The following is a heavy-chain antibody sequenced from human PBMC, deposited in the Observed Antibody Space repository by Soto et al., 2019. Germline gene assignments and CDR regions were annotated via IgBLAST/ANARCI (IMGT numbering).Heavy chain of an antibody. J-gene: IGHJ4*02. Sequence: QVHLQESGPGLVKPSETLSLTCTVSGGSISSYYWSWIRQPPGKGLEWIGYIYYSGSTSYNPSLNSRVTISADTSKNQVSLNLNSVTAADTAVYYCARAPGASRFKFDSWGQGTLVAVSS. CDR3: ARAPGASRFKFDS. CDR1: GGSISSYY. V-gene: IGHV4-59*01. D-gene: IGHD2-2*01. CDR2: IYYSGST.